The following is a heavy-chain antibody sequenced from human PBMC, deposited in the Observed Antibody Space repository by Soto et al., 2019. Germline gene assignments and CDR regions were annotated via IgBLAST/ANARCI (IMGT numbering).Heavy chain of an antibody. V-gene: IGHV3-30-3*01. CDR3: ARGEPRDY. Sequence: QVQLVESGGGVVPPGRSLRLSCAASGFTFSSYAMHWVRQAPGKGLEWVAVISYDGSNKYYADSVKGRFTISRDNSKDTLYLQMNSLRAEDTAVYYCARGEPRDYWGQGTLVTVSS. CDR1: GFTFSSYA. CDR2: ISYDGSNK. J-gene: IGHJ4*02.